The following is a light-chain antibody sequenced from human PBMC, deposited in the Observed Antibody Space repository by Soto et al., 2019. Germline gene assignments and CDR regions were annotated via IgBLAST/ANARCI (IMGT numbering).Light chain of an antibody. Sequence: QSVLTQPRSVSGAPGQRVTISCTGSSSNIGAGYHVHWYQQLPGAAPKLLIFGDSNRPSGVPDRFSGSKSGTSASLAITGLQADDEADYYCQSSDSRLSGSDVFGTGTKVTVL. CDR2: GDS. V-gene: IGLV1-40*01. CDR3: QSSDSRLSGSDV. CDR1: SSNIGAGYH. J-gene: IGLJ1*01.